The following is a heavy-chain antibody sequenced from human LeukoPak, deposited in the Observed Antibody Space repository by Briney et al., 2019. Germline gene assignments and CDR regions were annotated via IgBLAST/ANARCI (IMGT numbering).Heavy chain of an antibody. CDR1: GFTFSSYG. J-gene: IGHJ4*02. Sequence: GGSLRLSCAASGFTFSSYGMHWVRQAPGKGLEWVSYIGSSGSTIYYADSVKGRFTISRDNAKNSLFLQMNSLRAEDTAVYYCAKKSRGSGSYYGDYWGQGILVTVSS. V-gene: IGHV3-48*04. CDR3: AKKSRGSGSYYGDY. CDR2: IGSSGSTI. D-gene: IGHD3-10*01.